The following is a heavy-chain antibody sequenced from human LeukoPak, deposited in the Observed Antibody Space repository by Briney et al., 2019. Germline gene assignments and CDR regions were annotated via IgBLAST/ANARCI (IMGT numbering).Heavy chain of an antibody. CDR2: VYPGDSDT. CDR3: ARPGLNYYFGMDV. J-gene: IGHJ6*02. Sequence: GESLKISCKGSGYSFTSYWIGWVRQMPGKGLEWMGIVYPGDSDTRYSPSFQGQVTISADRSISTAYLQWSSLKASDTAMYYCARPGLNYYFGMDVWGQGTTVTVSS. V-gene: IGHV5-51*01. CDR1: GYSFTSYW.